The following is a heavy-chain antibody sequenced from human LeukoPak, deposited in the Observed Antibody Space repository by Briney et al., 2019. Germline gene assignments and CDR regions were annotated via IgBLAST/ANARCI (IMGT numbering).Heavy chain of an antibody. CDR1: GFTFSSYA. Sequence: GGSLRLSCAASGFTFSSYAMHWVRQAPGKGLEWVAVISYDGSNKYYADSVKGRFTISRDNSKNTLYLRMNSLRAEDTAVYYCAKEGERNYYYYYMDVWGKGTTVTISS. D-gene: IGHD1-26*01. CDR3: AKEGERNYYYYYMDV. J-gene: IGHJ6*03. CDR2: ISYDGSNK. V-gene: IGHV3-30*04.